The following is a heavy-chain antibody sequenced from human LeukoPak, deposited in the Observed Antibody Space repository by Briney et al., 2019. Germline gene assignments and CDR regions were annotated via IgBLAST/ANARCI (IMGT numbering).Heavy chain of an antibody. V-gene: IGHV3-23*01. D-gene: IGHD4-11*01. CDR3: AKESHYSDYDY. CDR2: ISGSGGST. J-gene: IGHJ4*02. Sequence: QAGGSLRLSCAASGFTFSNYAMSWVRQAPGKGLEWVSGISGSGGSTYYADSVKGRFTISRDNSKNMLYLQMKSLRADDTAVYYCAKESHYSDYDYWGQGTLVTVSS. CDR1: GFTFSNYA.